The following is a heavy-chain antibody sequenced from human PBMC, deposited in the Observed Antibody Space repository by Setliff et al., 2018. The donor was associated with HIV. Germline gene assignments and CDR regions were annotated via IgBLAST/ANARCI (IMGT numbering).Heavy chain of an antibody. CDR1: GYTFTGYF. CDR2: INPRTGGT. V-gene: IGHV1-2*02. CDR3: ARGGIGVAGPPGD. D-gene: IGHD6-19*01. J-gene: IGHJ4*02. Sequence: ASVKVSFKASGYTFTGYFMHWVRQAPGQGLEWMGWINPRTGGTYYAQKIQGRVTMTRDTSISTTYMELSRLTSDDTAVYYCARGGIGVAGPPGDWGQGSLVTV.